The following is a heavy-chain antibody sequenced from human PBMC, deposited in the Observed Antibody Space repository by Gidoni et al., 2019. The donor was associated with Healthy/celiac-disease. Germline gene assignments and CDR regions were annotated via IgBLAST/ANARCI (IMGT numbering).Heavy chain of an antibody. CDR3: ARELRAEVAFDI. Sequence: QVQLVASGGGVVQPGRFLRLSCAASGFTFSSYGMHWVRQAPGKGLEWVAVIWYDGSNKYYADSVKGRFTISRDNSKNTLYLQMNSLRAEDTAVYYCARELRAEVAFDIWGQGTMVTVSS. D-gene: IGHD3-10*01. CDR2: IWYDGSNK. CDR1: GFTFSSYG. V-gene: IGHV3-33*08. J-gene: IGHJ3*02.